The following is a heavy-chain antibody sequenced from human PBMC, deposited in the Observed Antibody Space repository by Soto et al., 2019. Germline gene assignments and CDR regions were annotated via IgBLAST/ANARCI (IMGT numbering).Heavy chain of an antibody. CDR1: GDVFRSYG. D-gene: IGHD2-8*01. Sequence: ASVKVSCKASGDVFRSYGINWVRQAPGQGLEWTGGIIPISGTTNYAQKFQGRVAITADESTYTVYMELRRLRSEDTAVYLCGTVRCYNGLFHTGHYGMDVWGQGTTVTVSS. CDR2: IIPISGTT. V-gene: IGHV1-69*13. J-gene: IGHJ6*02. CDR3: GTVRCYNGLFHTGHYGMDV.